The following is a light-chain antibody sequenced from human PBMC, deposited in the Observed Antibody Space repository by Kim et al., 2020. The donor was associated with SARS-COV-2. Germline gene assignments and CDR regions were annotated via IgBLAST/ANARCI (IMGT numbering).Light chain of an antibody. CDR1: QTVCSN. Sequence: PRERATLSCGASQTVCSNLSWYQQKPGQAPRLLIYGASTRATGIPARFSGSGSGSEFTLTISSLQSEDSAVYYCQQYNNWPPNTFGQGTKLEI. V-gene: IGKV3-15*01. J-gene: IGKJ2*01. CDR2: GAS. CDR3: QQYNNWPPNT.